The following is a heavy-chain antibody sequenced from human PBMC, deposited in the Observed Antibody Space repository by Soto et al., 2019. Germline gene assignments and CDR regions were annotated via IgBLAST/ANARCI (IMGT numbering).Heavy chain of an antibody. J-gene: IGHJ6*01. D-gene: IGHD3-22*01. CDR1: GYTFTNYG. CDR2: ISGYNGNT. V-gene: IGHV1-18*04. CDR3: ARDREYYYDSSGNYYYHYGMDV. Sequence: QVQLVESGAEVKKPGASVKVSCKASGYTFTNYGISWVRQAPGQGLEWMGWISGYNGNTKYAQNFHGRVTMTTDTPTNTGYMELRRLRSDDTALYYCARDREYYYDSSGNYYYHYGMDVWGQVTTLTVS.